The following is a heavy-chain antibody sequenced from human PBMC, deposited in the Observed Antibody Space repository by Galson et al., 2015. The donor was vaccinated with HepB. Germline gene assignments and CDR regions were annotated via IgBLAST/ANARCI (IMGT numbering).Heavy chain of an antibody. J-gene: IGHJ4*02. Sequence: SVKVSCKASGVTFSNFAISWVRQAPGQGLEWMGSIIPMFCVLPLARKFQGRVTMTADASTNTAYMELSSLRSEDTAVYFCARPNMDHEGSYCFDYWGQGTPVTVSS. V-gene: IGHV1-69*13. D-gene: IGHD3-10*01. CDR1: GVTFSNFA. CDR2: IIPMFCVL. CDR3: ARPNMDHEGSYCFDY.